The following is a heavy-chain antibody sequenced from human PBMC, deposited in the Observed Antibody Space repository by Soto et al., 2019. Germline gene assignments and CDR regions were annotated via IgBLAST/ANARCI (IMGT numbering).Heavy chain of an antibody. CDR2: ISANGQGI. Sequence: PGGSLRLSCGASGFTFSTYALRWVRQAPGKGLEWVSAISANGQGIYYADSVRGRFTISRDNSKNTIFLHMDSLRAEDTAVYYCAKDRNYPRDQFHYWGQGTLVTVSS. D-gene: IGHD1-7*01. V-gene: IGHV3-23*01. CDR1: GFTFSTYA. J-gene: IGHJ4*02. CDR3: AKDRNYPRDQFHY.